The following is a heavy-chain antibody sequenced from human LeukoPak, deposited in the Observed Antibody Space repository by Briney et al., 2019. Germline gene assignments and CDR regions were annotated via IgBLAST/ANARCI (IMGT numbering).Heavy chain of an antibody. D-gene: IGHD2-8*02. CDR2: IGYTGTDT. Sequence: GGSLRLSCAASGFTFSSFGMHWVRQAPGEGLEWVAYIGYTGTDTYYADSVKGRFTIPRDNSKNTVHLQVNSLRAADTALYSCARDLTERKYYIAYWGQGTLVTVSS. J-gene: IGHJ4*02. CDR3: ARDLTERKYYIAY. CDR1: GFTFSSFG. V-gene: IGHV3-30*02.